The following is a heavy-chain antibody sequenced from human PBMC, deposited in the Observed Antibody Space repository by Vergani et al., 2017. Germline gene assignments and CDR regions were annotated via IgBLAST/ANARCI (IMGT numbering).Heavy chain of an antibody. J-gene: IGHJ4*02. CDR1: GFTFSSYG. Sequence: QVQLVESGGGVVQPGGSLRLSCAASGFTFSSYGMHWVRQAPGKGLEWVAFIRYDGSNKYYTDSVKGRFTISRDNSKNTLYLQMNSLRAEDAAVYYCAKDPDYGSGSYRPYDYWCQGTLVTVSS. CDR3: AKDPDYGSGSYRPYDY. V-gene: IGHV3-30*02. CDR2: IRYDGSNK. D-gene: IGHD3-10*01.